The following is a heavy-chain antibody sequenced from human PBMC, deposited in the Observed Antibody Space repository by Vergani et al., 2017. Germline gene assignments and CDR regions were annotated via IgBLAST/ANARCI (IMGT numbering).Heavy chain of an antibody. CDR3: GRVADFYGLGSRLLDL. CDR1: GGSISSSNW. CDR2: IYHSGST. J-gene: IGHJ5*02. D-gene: IGHD3-10*01. Sequence: QVQLQESGPGLVKPPGTLSLTCAVSGGSISSSNWWSWVRQPPGKGLEWIGEIYHSGSTNYNPSLKSRVTISGDTSKNQFSLKLNSVTAADTAVYYCGRVADFYGLGSRLLDLWVQGILVTVSS. V-gene: IGHV4-4*03.